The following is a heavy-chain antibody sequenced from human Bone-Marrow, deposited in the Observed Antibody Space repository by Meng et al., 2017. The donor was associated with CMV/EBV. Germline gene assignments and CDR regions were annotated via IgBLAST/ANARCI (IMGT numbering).Heavy chain of an antibody. J-gene: IGHJ6*02. V-gene: IGHV4-59*01. CDR3: ARGSGNYDPHYYYGMDV. D-gene: IGHD1-7*01. Sequence: GSRRLSCAVSGFTFSSYSMNWVRQAPGKGLEWIGYIYYSGSTNYNRSLKSRVTISVDTSKNQFSLKLSSVTAADTAVYYCARGSGNYDPHYYYGMDVWGQGTTVTVSS. CDR1: GFTFSSYS. CDR2: IYYSGST.